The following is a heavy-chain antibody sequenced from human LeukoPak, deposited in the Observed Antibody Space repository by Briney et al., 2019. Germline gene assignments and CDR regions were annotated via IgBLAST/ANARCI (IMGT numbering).Heavy chain of an antibody. CDR1: GGSFSGYY. V-gene: IGHV4-34*01. J-gene: IGHJ4*02. CDR2: INHSGST. D-gene: IGHD2-21*02. CDR3: ARARCGGDCYLPRFDY. Sequence: SETLSLTCAVYGGSFSGYYWSWIRQPPGKGLEWIGEINHSGSTNYNPSLKSRVTISVDTSKNQFSLKLGSVTAADTAVYYCARARCGGDCYLPRFDYWGQGTLVTVSS.